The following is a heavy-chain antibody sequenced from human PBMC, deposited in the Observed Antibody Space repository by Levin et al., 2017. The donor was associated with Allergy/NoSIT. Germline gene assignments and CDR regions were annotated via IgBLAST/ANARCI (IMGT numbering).Heavy chain of an antibody. Sequence: ASVKVSCKASGYTFTSYDINWVRQATGQGLEWMGWMNPNSGNTGYAQKFQGRVTMTRNTSISTAYMELSSLRSEDTAVYYCSVTTPYLYYYYYGMDVWGQGTTVTVSS. J-gene: IGHJ6*02. V-gene: IGHV1-8*01. D-gene: IGHD4-17*01. CDR1: GYTFTSYD. CDR2: MNPNSGNT. CDR3: SVTTPYLYYYYYGMDV.